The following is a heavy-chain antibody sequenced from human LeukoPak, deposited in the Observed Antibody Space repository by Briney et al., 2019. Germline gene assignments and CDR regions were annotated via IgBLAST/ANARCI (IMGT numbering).Heavy chain of an antibody. V-gene: IGHV3-53*01. CDR2: IYSGGST. J-gene: IGHJ3*02. D-gene: IGHD3-22*01. Sequence: PGGSLRFSCAASGFTVSSNYMSWVRQAPGKGLEWVSVIYSGGSTYYADSVKGRFTISRDNSKNTLYLQMNSLRAEDTAVYYCARDFTGSYDRGAFDIWGQGTMVTVSS. CDR1: GFTVSSNY. CDR3: ARDFTGSYDRGAFDI.